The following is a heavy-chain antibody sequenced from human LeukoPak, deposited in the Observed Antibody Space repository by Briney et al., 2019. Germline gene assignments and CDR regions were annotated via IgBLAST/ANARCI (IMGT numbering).Heavy chain of an antibody. CDR2: ISAYSGNT. Sequence: ASVKVSCKASGYTFTSYYMHWVRQAPGQGLEWMGWISAYSGNTNYAQKLQGRVTMTTDTSTSTAYMELRSLRSDDTAVYYCARVLGVTGSGPNIYYYYGMDVWGQGTTVTVSS. CDR3: ARVLGVTGSGPNIYYYYGMDV. V-gene: IGHV1-18*04. J-gene: IGHJ6*02. D-gene: IGHD6-25*01. CDR1: GYTFTSYY.